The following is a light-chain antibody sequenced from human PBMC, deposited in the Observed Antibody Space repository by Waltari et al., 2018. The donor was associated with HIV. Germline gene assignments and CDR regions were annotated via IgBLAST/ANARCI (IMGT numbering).Light chain of an antibody. CDR1: TSDIGEYHY. J-gene: IGLJ3*02. V-gene: IGLV2-14*01. Sequence: QSALTQPASVSGSPGQSITISCTGTTSDIGEYHYVSWFQHHPAEAPTLLLFEVSNRPSGFSSRFSGSKSGNTASLTVSGLQPEDEADYYCSSYTNKYTWVFGGGTKLTVL. CDR3: SSYTNKYTWV. CDR2: EVS.